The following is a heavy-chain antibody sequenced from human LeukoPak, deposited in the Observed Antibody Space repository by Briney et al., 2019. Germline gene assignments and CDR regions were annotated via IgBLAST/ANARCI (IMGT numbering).Heavy chain of an antibody. Sequence: GRSLRLSCAASGFTFDDYAMHWVRHAPGKGLEWVSGISWNGGIIGYADSVKGRFTISRDNAKNSLYLQMNSLRAEDTALYYCAKDISSEGVDPFDIWGQGTVVTVSS. CDR3: AKDISSEGVDPFDI. CDR1: GFTFDDYA. V-gene: IGHV3-9*01. D-gene: IGHD3-10*01. J-gene: IGHJ3*02. CDR2: ISWNGGII.